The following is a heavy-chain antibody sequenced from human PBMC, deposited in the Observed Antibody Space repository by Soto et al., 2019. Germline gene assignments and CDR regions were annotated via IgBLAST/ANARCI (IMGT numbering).Heavy chain of an antibody. Sequence: QVQLVESGGGVVQPGRSLRLSCAASGFTFSSYGMHWVRQALGKGLEWVAGIWYDGSDKSYGDSVKGRFTISRDNFRNTLYLQMNSLRAEDTAVYYCARDRKDDYNWGTYGMDVWGQGTTVTVSS. J-gene: IGHJ6*02. V-gene: IGHV3-33*01. CDR1: GFTFSSYG. CDR2: IWYDGSDK. CDR3: ARDRKDDYNWGTYGMDV. D-gene: IGHD3-16*01.